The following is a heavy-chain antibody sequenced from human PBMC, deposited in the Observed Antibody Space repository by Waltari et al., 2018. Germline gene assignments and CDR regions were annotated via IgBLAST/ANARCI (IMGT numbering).Heavy chain of an antibody. CDR1: GFPFSSSA. Sequence: QVQLVESGGGVVQPGRSLRLSCAASGFPFSSSAMHWVRQAPGKGLEWVAVISYDGSNKYYADSVKGRFTISRDNSKNTLYLQMNSLRAEDTAVYYCARDGYSSGWPEFDYWGQGTLVTVSS. CDR2: ISYDGSNK. D-gene: IGHD6-19*01. V-gene: IGHV3-30-3*01. J-gene: IGHJ4*02. CDR3: ARDGYSSGWPEFDY.